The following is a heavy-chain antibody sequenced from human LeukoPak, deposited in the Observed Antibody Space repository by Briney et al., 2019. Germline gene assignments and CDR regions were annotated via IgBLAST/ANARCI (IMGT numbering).Heavy chain of an antibody. V-gene: IGHV3-11*06. CDR1: GFTFSDYY. Sequence: PGRSLRLSCAASGFTFSDYYMSWIRQAPGKGLEWVSYISSSSSYTNYADSVRGRFTISRDNAKNSLYLQMNSLRAEDTAVYYCARAYSSPLGWFDPWGQGTLVTVSS. CDR3: ARAYSSPLGWFDP. CDR2: ISSSSSYT. J-gene: IGHJ5*02. D-gene: IGHD6-13*01.